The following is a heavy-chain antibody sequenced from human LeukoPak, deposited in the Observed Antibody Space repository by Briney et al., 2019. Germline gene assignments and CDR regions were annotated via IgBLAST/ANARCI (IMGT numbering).Heavy chain of an antibody. Sequence: GGSLRLSCAASGFTFSSYAMSWVRQAPGKGLEWVSAMSGSGGSTYYADSVKGRFTISRDNSKNTLYLQMNSLRAEDTAVYYCARRGCGSGSYYSDYWGQGTLVTVSS. CDR3: ARRGCGSGSYYSDY. CDR2: MSGSGGST. CDR1: GFTFSSYA. V-gene: IGHV3-23*01. D-gene: IGHD3-10*01. J-gene: IGHJ4*02.